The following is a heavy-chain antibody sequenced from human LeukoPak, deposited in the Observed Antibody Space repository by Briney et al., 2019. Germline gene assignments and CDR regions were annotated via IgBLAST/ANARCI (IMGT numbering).Heavy chain of an antibody. V-gene: IGHV3-73*01. Sequence: GGSLRLSCAASGFTFSGSAMHWVRQASGKGLEWVGRIRSKANSYATAYAASVKGRFTISRDDSKNTAYLQMNSLKTEDTAVCYCTRLYSGYDYWGQGTLVTVSS. CDR1: GFTFSGSA. D-gene: IGHD5-12*01. J-gene: IGHJ4*02. CDR3: TRLYSGYDY. CDR2: IRSKANSYAT.